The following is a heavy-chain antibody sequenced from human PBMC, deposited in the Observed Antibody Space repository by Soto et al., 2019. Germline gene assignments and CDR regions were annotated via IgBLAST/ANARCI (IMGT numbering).Heavy chain of an antibody. V-gene: IGHV3-7*03. CDR1: GFTFSGYW. CDR3: ARDPGPRPAAIRGLGWFDP. J-gene: IGHJ5*02. CDR2: INRDGSES. D-gene: IGHD2-2*01. Sequence: EALLVESGGGLVQPGGSLRLSCAASGFTFSGYWMSWVRQAPGKGLEWVASINRDGSESHCVDSVKGRFTISRDNAKSSVYLQMKSLRAKDTAVYYRARDPGPRPAAIRGLGWFDPWGQGTLVTVSS.